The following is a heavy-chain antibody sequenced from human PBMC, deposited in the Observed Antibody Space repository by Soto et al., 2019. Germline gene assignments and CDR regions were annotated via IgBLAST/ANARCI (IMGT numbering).Heavy chain of an antibody. CDR2: IKSKTDGGTT. CDR3: TTEAIVVVTTAAYYYYGMDV. CDR1: GFTFSNAW. V-gene: IGHV3-15*01. D-gene: IGHD3-22*01. J-gene: IGHJ6*02. Sequence: PEGSLTLSCAASGFTFSNAWMSWDRQAPGKGLEWVGRIKSKTDGGTTDYAAPVKGRFTISRDDSKNTLYLQMNSLKTEDTAVYYCTTEAIVVVTTAAYYYYGMDVWRQVTTVTVCS.